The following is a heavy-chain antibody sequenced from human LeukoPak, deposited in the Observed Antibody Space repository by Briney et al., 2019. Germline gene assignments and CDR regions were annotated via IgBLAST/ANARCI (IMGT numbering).Heavy chain of an antibody. Sequence: SGGSLRLSWAASGFTFSSYAMSWVRQAPGKGLEWVSAMSGSGGSTYYADSVKGRFTISRDNSKNTLYLQMNSLRAEVTAVYYCAKEVVVDYYFDYWGQVTLVTVSS. CDR2: MSGSGGST. V-gene: IGHV3-23*01. J-gene: IGHJ4*02. D-gene: IGHD2-15*01. CDR1: GFTFSSYA. CDR3: AKEVVVDYYFDY.